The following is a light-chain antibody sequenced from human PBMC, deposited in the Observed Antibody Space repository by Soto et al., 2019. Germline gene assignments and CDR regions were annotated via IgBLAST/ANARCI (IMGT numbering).Light chain of an antibody. CDR2: GAS. CDR3: QQRSNWQWT. V-gene: IGKV3D-20*02. CDR1: QSVSSSY. J-gene: IGKJ1*01. Sequence: EIVLTQSPGTLSLSPGERATLSCRASQSVSSSYLAWYQQKPGQAPRLLIYGASSRATGIPDRFSGSGSGTDFTLTISRLEPEDFAVYYCQQRSNWQWTFGQGTKVEMK.